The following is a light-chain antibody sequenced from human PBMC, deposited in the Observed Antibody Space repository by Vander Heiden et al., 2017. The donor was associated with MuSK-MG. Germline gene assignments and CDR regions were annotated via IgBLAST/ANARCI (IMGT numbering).Light chain of an antibody. CDR3: QQYGSSPPRLT. V-gene: IGKV3-20*01. Sequence: GERPTLSCRASQSVSSSYLAWYQQKPGQAPRLLIYGASSRATGIPDRFSGSGSGTDFTLTISRLEPEDVAVYYCQQYGSSPPRLTFGGGTKVEIK. CDR1: QSVSSSY. J-gene: IGKJ4*01. CDR2: GAS.